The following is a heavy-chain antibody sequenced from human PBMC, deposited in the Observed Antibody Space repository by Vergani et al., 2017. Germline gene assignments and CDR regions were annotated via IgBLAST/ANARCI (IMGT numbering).Heavy chain of an antibody. CDR3: AKDLIYCRSTSCQNGYSLDY. Sequence: QVQLVESGGGVVQPGRSLRLSCAASGFTFSSYGMHWVRQAPGKGLEWVAVISYDGSNKYYADSVKGRFTISRDNSKNTLYLQMNSLRAEDTAVYYCAKDLIYCRSTSCQNGYSLDYWGQGTLVTVSS. CDR1: GFTFSSYG. D-gene: IGHD2-2*01. J-gene: IGHJ4*02. V-gene: IGHV3-30*18. CDR2: ISYDGSNK.